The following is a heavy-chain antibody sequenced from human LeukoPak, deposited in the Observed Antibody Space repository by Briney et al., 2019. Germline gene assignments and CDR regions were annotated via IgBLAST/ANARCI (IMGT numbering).Heavy chain of an antibody. Sequence: PSETLSLTCTVSGYSISSGYFWGWIRQPPGKGLECIGTIYHSGSTYYNPSLKSRVTISVDTSKNQFSLKLSSVTAADTAVYYCASNSFDYYGSGSYSVDYWGQGTLVTVSS. CDR3: ASNSFDYYGSGSYSVDY. D-gene: IGHD3-10*01. CDR2: IYHSGST. CDR1: GYSISSGYF. J-gene: IGHJ4*02. V-gene: IGHV4-38-2*02.